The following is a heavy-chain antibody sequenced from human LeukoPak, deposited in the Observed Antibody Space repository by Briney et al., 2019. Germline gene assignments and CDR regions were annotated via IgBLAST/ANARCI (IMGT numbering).Heavy chain of an antibody. CDR2: ISDRGGST. V-gene: IGHV3-23*01. CDR3: AKDPGTLDY. J-gene: IGHJ4*02. Sequence: GGSLRLSCAASGFTFGNYAMSWVRQAPGKGLEWVSTISDRGGSTYFADSVKGRFTISRDNSKNTLYLQMSSLRAEDTAVYSCAKDPGTLDYWGRGTLSPSPQ. CDR1: GFTFGNYA. D-gene: IGHD1-26*01.